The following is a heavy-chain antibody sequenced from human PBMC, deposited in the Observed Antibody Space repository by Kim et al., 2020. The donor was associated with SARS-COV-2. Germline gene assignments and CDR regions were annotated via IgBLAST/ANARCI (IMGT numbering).Heavy chain of an antibody. D-gene: IGHD5-18*01. J-gene: IGHJ4*02. CDR3: AGAVDTAMATDY. V-gene: IGHV1-69*01. Sequence: NYAQKFQGRVTITADESTSTAYMELSSLRSEDTAVYYCAGAVDTAMATDYWGQGTLVTVSS.